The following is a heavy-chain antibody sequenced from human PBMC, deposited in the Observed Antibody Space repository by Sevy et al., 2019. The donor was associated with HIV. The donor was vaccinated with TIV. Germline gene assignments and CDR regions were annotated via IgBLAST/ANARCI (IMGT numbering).Heavy chain of an antibody. J-gene: IGHJ5*02. Sequence: ATVKVSCKASGGTFSSYAISWVRQAPGQGLEWMGGIIPIFGTANYAQKFQGRVTITADESTSTAYMELSSLRSEDTAVYYCARSNYYDSSGLSWFDPWGQGTLVTVSS. V-gene: IGHV1-69*13. CDR3: ARSNYYDSSGLSWFDP. D-gene: IGHD3-22*01. CDR2: IIPIFGTA. CDR1: GGTFSSYA.